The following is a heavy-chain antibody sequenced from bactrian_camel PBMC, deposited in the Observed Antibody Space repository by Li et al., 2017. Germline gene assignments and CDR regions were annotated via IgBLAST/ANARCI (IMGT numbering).Heavy chain of an antibody. V-gene: IGHV3S1*01. CDR3: AKLGTRLSEFPY. D-gene: IGHD5*01. Sequence: VQLVESGGGSVQEGQSLKLSCAISGYATSHYCIAWFRLSSGKEREEVAHIYARNGRSDVADSVKGRFTMSRDNAVNMVYLQLNSLKTEDTAMYYCAKLGTRLSEFPYWGQGTQVTVS. J-gene: IGHJ4*01. CDR1: GYATSHYC. CDR2: IYARNGRS.